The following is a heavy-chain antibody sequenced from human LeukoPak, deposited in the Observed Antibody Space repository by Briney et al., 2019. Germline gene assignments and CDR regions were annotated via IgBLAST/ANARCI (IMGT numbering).Heavy chain of an antibody. D-gene: IGHD4-17*01. V-gene: IGHV1-18*01. CDR2: ISAYNGNT. CDR1: GYTFTSYG. J-gene: IGHJ4*02. Sequence: ASVKVSCKASGYTFTSYGISWVRQAPGQGLEGMGWISAYNGNTNYAQKLQGRVSMTTDTSTSTAYMELRSLRSDDTAVYYCARGAGDGDSGLLDYWGQGTLVTVSS. CDR3: ARGAGDGDSGLLDY.